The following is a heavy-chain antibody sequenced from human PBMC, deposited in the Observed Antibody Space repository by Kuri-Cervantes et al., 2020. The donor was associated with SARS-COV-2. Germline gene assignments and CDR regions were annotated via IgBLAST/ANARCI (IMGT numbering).Heavy chain of an antibody. Sequence: GESLKISWAASGFTFSSYAMHWVRQAPGKGLEWVAVISYDGSNKYYADAVKCRFTISRDNSKNTLYLQMNSLRAEDTAVYYCAREPSGDGDQYYYYGMDVWGQGTTVTVSS. CDR1: GFTFSSYA. CDR3: AREPSGDGDQYYYYGMDV. J-gene: IGHJ6*02. D-gene: IGHD3-10*01. V-gene: IGHV3-30-3*01. CDR2: ISYDGSNK.